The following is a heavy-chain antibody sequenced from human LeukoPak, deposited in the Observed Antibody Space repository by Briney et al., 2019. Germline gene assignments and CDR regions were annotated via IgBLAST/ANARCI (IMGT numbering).Heavy chain of an antibody. D-gene: IGHD2-15*01. V-gene: IGHV3-64D*06. CDR1: GFIFSTYA. CDR2: LCSNGGRT. J-gene: IGHJ4*02. CDR3: VKDRSSRGYCSGGNCVFEL. Sequence: GGSLRLSCSASGFIFSTYAIHWVRQAPGKGLEYVSALCSNGGRTYHADSVKGRFSISRDNSKNTLYLQMNSLRAEDTAVYYCVKDRSSRGYCSGGNCVFELWGQGTLVTVSS.